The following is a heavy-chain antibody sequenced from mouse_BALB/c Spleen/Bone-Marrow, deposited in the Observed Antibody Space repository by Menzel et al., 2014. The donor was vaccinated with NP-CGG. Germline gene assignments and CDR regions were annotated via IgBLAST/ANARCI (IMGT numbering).Heavy chain of an antibody. D-gene: IGHD1-1*01. Sequence: VQLQQPGAELVKPGASVKLSCTTSGFNIXDTYIHWVKRRPEQGLDWIGRIDPADDTTIYDPKFQDKATITTDTSSSMAYLQLSSLTSEDAAVYFCSRGTRYYFDYWGQGTTLTVSS. CDR2: IDPADDTT. J-gene: IGHJ2*01. CDR3: SRGTRYYFDY. CDR1: GFNIXDTY. V-gene: IGHV14-3*02.